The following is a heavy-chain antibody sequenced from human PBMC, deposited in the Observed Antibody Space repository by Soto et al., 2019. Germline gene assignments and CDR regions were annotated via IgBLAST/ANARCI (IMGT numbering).Heavy chain of an antibody. CDR1: GGSFTFSGYY. D-gene: IGHD6-25*01. Sequence: PSETLSLTCTVYGGSFTFSGYYWSWIRQPPGKGLEWIGEINHIGTTKYNPSLESRVTISLDTSKNHFSLDLTSVTAADTAVYYCVRGRILRLLFGDFDSWGQGTLVTVTS. V-gene: IGHV4-34*01. CDR3: VRGRILRLLFGDFDS. CDR2: INHIGTT. J-gene: IGHJ4*02.